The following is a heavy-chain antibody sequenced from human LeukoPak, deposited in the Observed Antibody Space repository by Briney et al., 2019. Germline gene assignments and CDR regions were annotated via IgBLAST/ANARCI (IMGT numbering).Heavy chain of an antibody. V-gene: IGHV3-7*01. CDR2: IKQDGSET. CDR3: ARHLTFFDY. CDR1: GLTFSDYW. D-gene: IGHD4/OR15-4a*01. J-gene: IGHJ4*02. Sequence: GSLRLSCVVSGLTFSDYWMSWVRQARGKGLEWVGNIKQDGSETYYGDSVKGRFTISRDNAENSLYLQMNNLRAEDTAVYYCARHLTFFDYWGQGALVSVSS.